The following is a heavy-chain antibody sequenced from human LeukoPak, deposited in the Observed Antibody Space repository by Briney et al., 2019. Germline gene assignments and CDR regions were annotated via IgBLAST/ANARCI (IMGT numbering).Heavy chain of an antibody. Sequence: PGGSLRLSCAASGFTFSSYSMNWVRQAPGKGLEWVSYISSSSSTIYYADSVKGRFTISRDNAKNSLYLQMNSLRAEDTAVYYCARDFRSGGSCYDYRGQGTLVTVSS. CDR3: ARDFRSGGSCYDY. CDR2: ISSSSSTI. D-gene: IGHD2-15*01. J-gene: IGHJ4*02. CDR1: GFTFSSYS. V-gene: IGHV3-48*01.